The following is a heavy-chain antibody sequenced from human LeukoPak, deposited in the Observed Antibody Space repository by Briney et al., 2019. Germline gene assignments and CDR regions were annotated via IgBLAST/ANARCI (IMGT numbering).Heavy chain of an antibody. CDR3: ARGNYYSMDV. V-gene: IGHV3-74*01. J-gene: IGHJ6*04. Sequence: QPGGPLRLSCAASGFTFSNYWMHWVRQAPGKGLVWVSRINSDGSTTSYAGSVKGRFTISRDNAKDTLYLQMDSLRAEDTAVYYCARGNYYSMDVWGEGTTVTVSS. CDR2: INSDGSTT. CDR1: GFTFSNYW.